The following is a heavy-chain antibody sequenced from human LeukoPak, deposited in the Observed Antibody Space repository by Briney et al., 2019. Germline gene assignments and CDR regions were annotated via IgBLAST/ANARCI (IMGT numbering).Heavy chain of an antibody. V-gene: IGHV3-7*01. Sequence: GGSLRLSCAASGFTFSSYWMSWVRQAPGKGLEWVANIKQDGSGKYYVDSVKGRFTISRDNAKNSLYLQMNSLRAEDTAVYYCARGGYSSGYPYYMDVWGKGTTVTVSS. CDR3: ARGGYSSGYPYYMDV. CDR1: GFTFSSYW. J-gene: IGHJ6*03. D-gene: IGHD6-19*01. CDR2: IKQDGSGK.